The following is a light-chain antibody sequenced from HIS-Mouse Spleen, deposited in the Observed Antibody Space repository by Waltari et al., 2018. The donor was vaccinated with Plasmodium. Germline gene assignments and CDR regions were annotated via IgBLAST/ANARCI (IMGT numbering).Light chain of an antibody. CDR3: QQYNSYLFT. CDR2: KAS. CDR1: QSISSW. V-gene: IGKV1-5*03. Sequence: DIQMTQSPSTLSASVGDRVTITCRASQSISSWLVWYQQKPGKAPKPLIYKASSLESGVPSRFSGSGSGTEFTLTISSLQPDDFATYYCQQYNSYLFTFGPGTKVDIK. J-gene: IGKJ3*01.